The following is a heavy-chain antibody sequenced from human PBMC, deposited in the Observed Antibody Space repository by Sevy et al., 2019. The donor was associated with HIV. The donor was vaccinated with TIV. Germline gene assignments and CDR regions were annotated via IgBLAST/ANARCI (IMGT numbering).Heavy chain of an antibody. CDR2: IYYSGSA. CDR3: ARLRGITIFGVVPYYYYGMDV. V-gene: IGHV4-39*01. CDR1: GGSISSSSYY. J-gene: IGHJ6*02. Sequence: SETLSLTCTVSGGSISSSSYYWGWIRQPPGKGLEWIWSIYYSGSAYYNPSLKSRVTISVDTSKNQFSLKLSSVTAADTAVYYCARLRGITIFGVVPYYYYGMDVWGQGTTVTVSS. D-gene: IGHD3-3*01.